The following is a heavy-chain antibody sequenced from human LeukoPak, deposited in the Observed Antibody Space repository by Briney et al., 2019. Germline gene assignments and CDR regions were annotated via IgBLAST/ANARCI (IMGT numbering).Heavy chain of an antibody. D-gene: IGHD2-2*01. Sequence: GGSLRLSCDASGFTFSTYAMSWVRQAPGEGLEWVSGLSGSGGSTWYADSVKGRFTISRDNSKNTVYLHMNSLRAEDTAVYYCAKFEGLCGSANTCYHFDCWGQGALVTVSS. CDR1: GFTFSTYA. CDR2: LSGSGGST. CDR3: AKFEGLCGSANTCYHFDC. J-gene: IGHJ4*02. V-gene: IGHV3-23*01.